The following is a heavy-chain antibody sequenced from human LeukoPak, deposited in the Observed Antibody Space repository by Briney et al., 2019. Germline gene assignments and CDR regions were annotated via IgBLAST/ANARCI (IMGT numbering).Heavy chain of an antibody. CDR3: AVSTSGPSDDYGDLLDY. D-gene: IGHD4-17*01. Sequence: GGSLRLSCAASGFTFSDYNLNWVRQAPGKGLEWLSYIDTSSSTIYYTDSVKGRFTISRDNSKNTLYLQMNSLRAEDTAVYYCAVSTSGPSDDYGDLLDYWGQGTLVTVSP. V-gene: IGHV3-48*01. CDR2: IDTSSSTI. J-gene: IGHJ4*02. CDR1: GFTFSDYN.